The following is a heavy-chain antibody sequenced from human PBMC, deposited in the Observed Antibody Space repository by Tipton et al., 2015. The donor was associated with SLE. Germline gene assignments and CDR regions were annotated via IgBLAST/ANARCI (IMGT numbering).Heavy chain of an antibody. CDR2: IYSSGST. Sequence: LRLSCTVSGDSTSNYYWSWIRQPPGKGLEWIGHIYSSGSTNYNPSLKSRVIISADTSKSRFSLNLTSVTAADTAMYYCAGPIRQDGFDIWGQGTMVTVSS. CDR1: GDSTSNYY. CDR3: AGPIRQDGFDI. V-gene: IGHV4-4*08. J-gene: IGHJ3*02. D-gene: IGHD2-21*01.